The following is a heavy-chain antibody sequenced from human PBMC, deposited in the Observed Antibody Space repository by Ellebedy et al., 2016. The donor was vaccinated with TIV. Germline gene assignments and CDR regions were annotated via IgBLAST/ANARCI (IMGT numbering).Heavy chain of an antibody. J-gene: IGHJ4*02. CDR3: ARGSPAVAPD. Sequence: ASVKVSXKASGYTFTGYYMHWVRQAPGQGLEWMGWINPNSGGTNYAQKFQGRVTMTRDTSISTAYMELSSLRSEDTAVYYCARGSPAVAPDWGQGTLVTVSS. CDR1: GYTFTGYY. V-gene: IGHV1-2*02. CDR2: INPNSGGT. D-gene: IGHD6-19*01.